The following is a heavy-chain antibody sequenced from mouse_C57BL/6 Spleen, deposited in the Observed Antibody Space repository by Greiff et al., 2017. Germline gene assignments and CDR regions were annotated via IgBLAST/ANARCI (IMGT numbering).Heavy chain of an antibody. CDR1: GFTFSNYW. V-gene: IGHV6-3*01. CDR2: IRLKSDNYAT. J-gene: IGHJ2*01. CDR3: TGPITTVAFDY. D-gene: IGHD1-1*01. Sequence: EVQLQESGGGLVQPGGSMKLSCVASGFTFSNYWMNWVRQSPEKGLEWVAQIRLKSDNYATHYAESVKGRFTISRDDSKSSVYLQMNNLRAEDTGIYYCTGPITTVAFDYWGQGTTLTVSS.